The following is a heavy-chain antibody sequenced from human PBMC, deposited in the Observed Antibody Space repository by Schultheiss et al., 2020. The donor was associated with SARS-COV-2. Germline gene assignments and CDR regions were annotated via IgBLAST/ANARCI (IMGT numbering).Heavy chain of an antibody. V-gene: IGHV4-34*01. D-gene: IGHD2-2*01. J-gene: IGHJ3*02. CDR2: INQSGST. CDR3: AREPGSTSYAFDI. Sequence: SETLSLTCTVSGGSISSYYWSWIRQPPGKGLEWIGEINQSGSTNYNPSLKSRVTISVDTPKNQFSLKLSSVTAADTAVYYCAREPGSTSYAFDIWGQGTMVTVSS. CDR1: GGSISSYY.